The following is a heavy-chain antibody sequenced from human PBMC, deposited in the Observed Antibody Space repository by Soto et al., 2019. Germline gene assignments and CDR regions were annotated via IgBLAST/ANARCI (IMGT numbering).Heavy chain of an antibody. CDR3: ARDKYSGYDFGL. J-gene: IGHJ5*02. Sequence: QVQLRESGPGLVKPSQTLSLTCSVSGASVAGGSYYWSWVRQPPGKGLEWIGYIPSRGRPFYNPSLTSRGTISADTSKTQLSLQLTSVTAADTAVYYCARDKYSGYDFGLWGQGTLVTVSS. CDR1: GASVAGGSYY. D-gene: IGHD5-12*01. V-gene: IGHV4-30-4*01. CDR2: IPSRGRP.